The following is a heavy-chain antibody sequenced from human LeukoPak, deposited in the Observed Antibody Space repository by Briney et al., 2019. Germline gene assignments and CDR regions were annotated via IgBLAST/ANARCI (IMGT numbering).Heavy chain of an antibody. J-gene: IGHJ5*02. V-gene: IGHV1-69*13. Sequence: RASVTVSCTASGGTFSSYAISWVRQAPGQGLEWMGGIIPIFGTANYAQKFQGRVTITADESTSTAYMELSSLRSEDTAVYYCANIVAVPATPHWFDPWGQGTLVTVSS. CDR1: GGTFSSYA. D-gene: IGHD2-2*01. CDR3: ANIVAVPATPHWFDP. CDR2: IIPIFGTA.